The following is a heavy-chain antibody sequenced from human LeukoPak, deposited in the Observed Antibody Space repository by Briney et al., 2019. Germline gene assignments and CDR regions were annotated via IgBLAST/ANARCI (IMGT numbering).Heavy chain of an antibody. CDR2: ISYDGSNK. D-gene: IGHD4-17*01. CDR1: GFMFSSYG. CDR3: ARSEQQDFGDYEFDY. V-gene: IGHV3-30*03. J-gene: IGHJ4*02. Sequence: KPGRSLRLSCAASGFMFSSYGMHWVRQAPGKGLEWVAVISYDGSNKYYVDSVKGRFTISRDNSKNTLYLQMNSLRAEDTAVYYCARSEQQDFGDYEFDYWGQGTLVTVSS.